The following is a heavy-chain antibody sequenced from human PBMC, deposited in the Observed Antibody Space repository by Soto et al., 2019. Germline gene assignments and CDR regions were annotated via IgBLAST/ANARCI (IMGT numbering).Heavy chain of an antibody. CDR1: GGTFSSYA. Sequence: ASVKVSCKASGGTFSSYAISWVRQAPGQGLEWMGGIIPIFGTANYAQKFQGRVTITADKSTSTAYMELSSLRSEDTAVYYCARLQIQLWSDYYYYGMDVWGRGSTVTVSS. J-gene: IGHJ6*02. CDR3: ARLQIQLWSDYYYYGMDV. V-gene: IGHV1-69*06. D-gene: IGHD5-18*01. CDR2: IIPIFGTA.